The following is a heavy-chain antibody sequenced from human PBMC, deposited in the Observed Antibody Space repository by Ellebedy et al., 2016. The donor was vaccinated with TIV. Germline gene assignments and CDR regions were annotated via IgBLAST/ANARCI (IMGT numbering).Heavy chain of an antibody. V-gene: IGHV4-59*01. D-gene: IGHD3-9*01. CDR2: IDYSGST. CDR1: GGSISSYY. Sequence: MPSETLSLTCTVSGGSISSYYWSWIRQPPGKGLEWIGYIDYSGSTNYNPSLKSRVTISVDTSKNQFSLKLSSVTAADTAVYYCARDLGYYNSVGFDYWGQGTLVTVSS. CDR3: ARDLGYYNSVGFDY. J-gene: IGHJ4*02.